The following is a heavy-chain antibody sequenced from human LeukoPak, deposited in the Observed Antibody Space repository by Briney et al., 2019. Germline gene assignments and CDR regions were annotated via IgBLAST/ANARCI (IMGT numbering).Heavy chain of an antibody. Sequence: GGSLRLSCAASGFTFSSYAMHWVRQAPGKGLEWVAVISYDGSNKYYADSVKGRFTISRDNSKTTLYLQMNSLRAEDTAVYYCARPKIAARHYCMDVWGQGTTVTVSS. D-gene: IGHD6-6*01. CDR2: ISYDGSNK. V-gene: IGHV3-30-3*01. J-gene: IGHJ6*02. CDR3: ARPKIAARHYCMDV. CDR1: GFTFSSYA.